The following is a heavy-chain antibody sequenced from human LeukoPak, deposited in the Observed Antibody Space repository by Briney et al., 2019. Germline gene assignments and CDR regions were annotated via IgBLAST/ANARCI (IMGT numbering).Heavy chain of an antibody. J-gene: IGHJ5*02. CDR3: ARLYSDFWSPYYH. V-gene: IGHV1-2*02. CDR2: INPNSGGT. Sequence: ASVKVSCKASGYTFTGYYMHWVRQAPGQGLEWMGWINPNSGGTNYAQKFQGRVTMTRDTSTSTAYMELSRLRSDDTAVYYCARLYSDFWSPYYHWGQGTLVTVSS. D-gene: IGHD3-3*01. CDR1: GYTFTGYY.